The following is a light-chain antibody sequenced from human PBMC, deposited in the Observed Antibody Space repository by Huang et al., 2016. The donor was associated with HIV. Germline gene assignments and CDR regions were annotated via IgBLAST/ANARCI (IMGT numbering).Light chain of an antibody. J-gene: IGKJ3*01. CDR2: GAS. CDR1: QDISSY. Sequence: IQLTQSPASLSASVGDRVTITCRASQDISSYLAWYQQKQGKAPNLLIYGASTLQSGAPSRFSGRGSGTVFILTISNLQPEDFATYYCQQFNSFSFGPGTKVDV. V-gene: IGKV1-9*01. CDR3: QQFNSFS.